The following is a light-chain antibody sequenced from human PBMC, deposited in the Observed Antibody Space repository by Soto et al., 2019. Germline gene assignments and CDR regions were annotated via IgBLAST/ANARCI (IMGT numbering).Light chain of an antibody. V-gene: IGKV3-15*01. CDR1: QGIGDT. Sequence: EIIMTQSPATLSVSPGEVATLSCRASQGIGDTLAWYQQKPCQAPRLLILGASTRATGIPARFSGSGSGTEFTLSISSLQSEDSAVYYCKQYKEWPPFTFGQGTRLEIK. CDR2: GAS. CDR3: KQYKEWPPFT. J-gene: IGKJ5*01.